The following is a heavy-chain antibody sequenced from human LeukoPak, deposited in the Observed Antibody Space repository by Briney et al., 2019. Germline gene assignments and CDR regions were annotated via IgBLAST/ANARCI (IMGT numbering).Heavy chain of an antibody. J-gene: IGHJ4*02. V-gene: IGHV5-51*01. CDR1: GYSFIDYW. D-gene: IGHD6-19*01. CDR3: VRRGIEVAGIDK. CDR2: IYPRDSIT. Sequence: GESLKISCKGSGYSFIDYWIGWVRQMPGKGLEWMGIIYPRDSITRYSPSFRGQVTISADKSISTAYLLWSSLEASDTAVYYCVRRGIEVAGIDKWGQGTLVTVSS.